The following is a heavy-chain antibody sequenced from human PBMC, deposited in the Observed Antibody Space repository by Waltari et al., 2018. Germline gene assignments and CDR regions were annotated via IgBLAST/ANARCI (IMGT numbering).Heavy chain of an antibody. CDR2: INPNGGGT. V-gene: IGHV1-2*02. CDR3: ARDRSYDYVWGSYRLDY. J-gene: IGHJ4*02. D-gene: IGHD3-16*02. CDR1: GYTFTGYY. Sequence: QVQLVQSGAEVKKPGASVKVSCKASGYTFTGYYMHWVRQAPGQGLEWMGWINPNGGGTNYAQKFQGRVTMTRDTSISTAYMELSRLRSDDTAVYYCARDRSYDYVWGSYRLDYWGQGTLVTVSS.